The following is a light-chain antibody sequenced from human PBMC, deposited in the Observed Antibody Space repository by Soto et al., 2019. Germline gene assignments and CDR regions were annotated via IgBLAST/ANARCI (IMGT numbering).Light chain of an antibody. Sequence: GDRVTITCRASQGISSALAWYQQKPGKAPKLLIYDASSLESGVPSRFSGSGSGTDFTLTISSLQPEDFATYYCQKFNSYPLLTFGGGTKVEIK. J-gene: IGKJ4*01. CDR3: QKFNSYPLLT. CDR2: DAS. CDR1: QGISSA. V-gene: IGKV1-13*02.